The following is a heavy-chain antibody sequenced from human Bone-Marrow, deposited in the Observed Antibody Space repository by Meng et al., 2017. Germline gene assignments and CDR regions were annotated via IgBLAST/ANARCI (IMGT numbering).Heavy chain of an antibody. V-gene: IGHV1-69*12. CDR2: IIPIFGTA. CDR1: GGTFSRYA. J-gene: IGHJ3*02. CDR3: ARVRDGLSGAFDI. Sequence: QVQRVLSGAEVTKPGSSVKVSWHASGGTFSRYAISWVRQAPGQGLEWMGGIIPIFGTANYAQKFQGRVTITADESTSTAYMELSSLRSEDTAVYYCARVRDGLSGAFDIWGQGTMVTVSS. D-gene: IGHD5-24*01.